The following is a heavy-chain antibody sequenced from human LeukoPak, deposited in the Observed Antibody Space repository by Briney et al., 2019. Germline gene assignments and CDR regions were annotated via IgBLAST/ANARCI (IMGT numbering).Heavy chain of an antibody. D-gene: IGHD2-15*01. Sequence: SETLSLTCTVSGYSITSGYYWGWIRQPPGKGLEWIGSIYHTGSTYYNPSLKSRVTISVDTSKNQFSLKLSSVTAADTAVYYCAREMGYCSGGSCSIPEPFDCWGQGTLVTVSS. CDR1: GYSITSGYY. V-gene: IGHV4-38-2*02. J-gene: IGHJ4*02. CDR2: IYHTGST. CDR3: AREMGYCSGGSCSIPEPFDC.